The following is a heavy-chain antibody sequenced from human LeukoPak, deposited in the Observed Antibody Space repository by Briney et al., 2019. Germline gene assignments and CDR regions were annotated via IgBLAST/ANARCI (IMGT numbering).Heavy chain of an antibody. CDR3: ARESVYCGGDCYSDY. CDR1: GYTFTSYC. J-gene: IGHJ4*02. D-gene: IGHD2-21*02. Sequence: ASVKVSCKASGYTFTSYCMHWVRQAPGHGLEWMGIINPSGGSTSYAQKFQGRVTMTRDTSTSTVYMELSSLRSEDTAVYYCARESVYCGGDCYSDYWGQGTLVTVSS. V-gene: IGHV1-46*01. CDR2: INPSGGST.